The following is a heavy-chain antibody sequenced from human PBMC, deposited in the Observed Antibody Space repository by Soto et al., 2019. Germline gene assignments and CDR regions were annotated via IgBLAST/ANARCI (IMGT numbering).Heavy chain of an antibody. D-gene: IGHD6-19*01. V-gene: IGHV1-69*02. CDR3: ARVGVAGSSY. CDR2: IIPILGIA. J-gene: IGHJ4*02. CDR1: GGTFSSYT. Sequence: QVQLVQSGAEVKKPGSSVKVSCKASGGTFSSYTISWVRQAPGQGLEWMGRIIPILGIANYAQKFQGRVTITADKSTSTAYMELSSLRSEDTDVYYCARVGVAGSSYWGQGTLVTVSS.